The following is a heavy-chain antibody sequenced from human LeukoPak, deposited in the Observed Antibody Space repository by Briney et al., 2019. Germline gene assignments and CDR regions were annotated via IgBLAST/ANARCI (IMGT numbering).Heavy chain of an antibody. D-gene: IGHD1-14*01. CDR1: GGSFSGYY. J-gene: IGHJ4*02. V-gene: IGHV4-34*01. CDR2: INHSGST. CDR3: AAVARTLVFDY. Sequence: KTSETLSLTCAVYGGSFSGYYWSWIRQPPGKGLEWIGEINHSGSTNYNPSLKSRVTISVDTSKNQFSLKLSSVTAADTAVYYCAAVARTLVFDYWGQGTLVTVSS.